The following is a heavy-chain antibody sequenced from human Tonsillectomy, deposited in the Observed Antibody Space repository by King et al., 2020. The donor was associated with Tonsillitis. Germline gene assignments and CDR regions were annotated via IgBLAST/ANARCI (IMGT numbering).Heavy chain of an antibody. CDR3: ARVATYCYDSSSYFDAFDI. D-gene: IGHD3-22*01. V-gene: IGHV3-11*01. J-gene: IGHJ3*02. CDR1: RFPLSDYY. CDR2: ISSSGSRI. Sequence: VQLVESGGGLVKPGGSLRLSCAASRFPLSDYYMSWIRQAPGKGLEWLSYISSSGSRIYYGDSVKGRFTISRDNAKNSLYLQMNSLRAEETAVYYWARVATYCYDSSSYFDAFDIWGQGTLVTVSS.